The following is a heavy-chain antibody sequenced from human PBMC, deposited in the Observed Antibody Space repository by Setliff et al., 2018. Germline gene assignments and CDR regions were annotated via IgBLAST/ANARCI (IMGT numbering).Heavy chain of an antibody. D-gene: IGHD5-18*01. V-gene: IGHV1-69*05. CDR3: AREGVDTRSSTDYRYYTDV. CDR2: TIPLFGTT. Sequence: PSVKVSCKASGGTFTNYGVSWVRQAPGQGLEWMGGTIPLFGTTDYAQKFHGRLTIITDESTSTASMELTSLTSDDTAVYYCAREGVDTRSSTDYRYYTDVWGKGTTVTVSS. CDR1: GGTFTNYG. J-gene: IGHJ6*03.